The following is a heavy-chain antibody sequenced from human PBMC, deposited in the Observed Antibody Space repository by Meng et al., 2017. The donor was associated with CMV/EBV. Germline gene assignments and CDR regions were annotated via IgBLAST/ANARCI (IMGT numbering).Heavy chain of an antibody. Sequence: SLKISCAASGFTFDDYAMHWVRQTPGKGLEWVSGISWNRGSIDYADSVKDRFTISRDNAKSSLYLQMNSLRAEDTALYYCAKESYFDILTGPIEYWGRGTLVTSPQ. V-gene: IGHV3-9*01. CDR1: GFTFDDYA. J-gene: IGHJ2*01. CDR2: ISWNRGSI. CDR3: AKESYFDILTGPIEY. D-gene: IGHD3-9*01.